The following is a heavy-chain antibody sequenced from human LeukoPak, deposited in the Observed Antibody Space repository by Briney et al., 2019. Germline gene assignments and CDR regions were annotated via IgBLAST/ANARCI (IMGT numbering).Heavy chain of an antibody. Sequence: GGSLRLSCAASGFSFSAYSMNWVRQAPGKGLEWVSSISGSSSLIYYTDSVRGRFTISRDYAKNSLYLQMNSLRAEDTAVYYCARVITIFGVVRSPLYYYGMDVWGQGATVTVSS. CDR1: GFSFSAYS. D-gene: IGHD3-3*01. CDR2: ISGSSSLI. J-gene: IGHJ6*02. V-gene: IGHV3-21*01. CDR3: ARVITIFGVVRSPLYYYGMDV.